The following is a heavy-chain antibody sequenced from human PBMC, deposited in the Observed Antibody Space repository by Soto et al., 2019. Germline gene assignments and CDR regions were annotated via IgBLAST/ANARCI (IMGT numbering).Heavy chain of an antibody. Sequence: ASVKVSCKASGYTFTSYGISWVRQAPGQGLEWMGWISAYNGNTNYAQKLQGRVTMTTGTSTSTAYMELRSLRSDDTAVYYCARGDGGSGWYSDAFDIWGQGTMVTVSS. J-gene: IGHJ3*02. CDR1: GYTFTSYG. CDR2: ISAYNGNT. V-gene: IGHV1-18*01. CDR3: ARGDGGSGWYSDAFDI. D-gene: IGHD6-19*01.